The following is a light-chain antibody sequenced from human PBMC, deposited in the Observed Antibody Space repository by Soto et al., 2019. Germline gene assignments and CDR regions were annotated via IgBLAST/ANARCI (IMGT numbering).Light chain of an antibody. CDR2: GAS. CDR1: QTLTSSY. Sequence: DIVLTQSPGTLSLSPGERATLSCRAGQTLTSSYLAWYQQKPGQAPRLLIYGASSRATGVPDRISGGGSGPDFTLTISRVEAEDFAVYHCQQYDSSPPFGGGAKVEIK. V-gene: IGKV3-20*01. CDR3: QQYDSSPP. J-gene: IGKJ4*01.